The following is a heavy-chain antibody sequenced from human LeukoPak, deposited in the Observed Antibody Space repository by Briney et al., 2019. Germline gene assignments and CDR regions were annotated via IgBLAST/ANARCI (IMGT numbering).Heavy chain of an antibody. CDR3: ARARQEYYYYYYMDV. V-gene: IGHV4-34*01. J-gene: IGHJ6*03. CDR1: GGSFSGYY. Sequence: SETLSLTCAVYGGSFSGYYWSWIRQPPGKGLEWIGEINHSGSTNYNPSLKSRVTISVDTSKNQFSLKLSSVTAADTAVYYCARARQEYYYYYYMDVWGKGTTVTVSS. CDR2: INHSGST.